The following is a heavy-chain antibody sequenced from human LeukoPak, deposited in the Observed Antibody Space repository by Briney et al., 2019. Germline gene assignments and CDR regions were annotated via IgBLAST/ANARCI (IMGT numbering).Heavy chain of an antibody. V-gene: IGHV4-39*01. CDR2: IYYSGST. CDR1: GDSINSSSYY. CDR3: ARHVGSRSFFDI. J-gene: IGHJ3*02. Sequence: MSSETLSLTCTVAGDSINSSSYYSAWIRQPPGKGLEWIGTIYYSGSTYYSPPLKSRVTISVDTSKNQFSLRLSSVTAADTAVYYCARHVGSRSFFDIWGQGTLVTVSS. D-gene: IGHD3-10*01.